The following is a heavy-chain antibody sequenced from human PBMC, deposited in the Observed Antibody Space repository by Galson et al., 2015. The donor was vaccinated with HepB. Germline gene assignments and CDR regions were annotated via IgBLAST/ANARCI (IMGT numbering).Heavy chain of an antibody. Sequence: ETLSLTCTVSGGSITTYYWNWIRQPPGKGLEWIGYIHYSGSTYYNPSLKSRVTISVDTSKNQFSLKLSSVTAADTAVYYCARQPAPAAIPYYYYYMDVWGKGTTVTVSS. V-gene: IGHV4-59*08. J-gene: IGHJ6*03. CDR1: GGSITTYY. CDR3: ARQPAPAAIPYYYYYMDV. D-gene: IGHD2-2*02. CDR2: IHYSGST.